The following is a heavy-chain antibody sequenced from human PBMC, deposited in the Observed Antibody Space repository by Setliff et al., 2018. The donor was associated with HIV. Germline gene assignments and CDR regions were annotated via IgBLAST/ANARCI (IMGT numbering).Heavy chain of an antibody. CDR1: GGSISSSNW. CDR3: ARGHYDILTGYSPYFDY. V-gene: IGHV4-4*02. Sequence: SETLSLTCAVSGGSISSSNWWSWVRQPPGKGLEWIGEIYHSGSTNYNPSLKSRVTISVDKSKNQFSLKLSSVTAADTAVYYCARGHYDILTGYSPYFDYWGQGTLVTVS. J-gene: IGHJ4*02. D-gene: IGHD3-9*01. CDR2: IYHSGST.